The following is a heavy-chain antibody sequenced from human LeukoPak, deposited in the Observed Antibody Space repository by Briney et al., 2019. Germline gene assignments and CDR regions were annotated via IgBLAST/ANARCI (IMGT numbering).Heavy chain of an antibody. Sequence: SETLSLTCAVYGGSFSGYYWSWIRQPPGKGLEWIGEINHSGSTNYNPSLKSRVTISVDTSKNQFSLKLSSVTAADTAVYYCARASHLRFPRYYFDYWGQGTLVTVSS. D-gene: IGHD3-3*01. V-gene: IGHV4-34*01. J-gene: IGHJ4*02. CDR1: GGSFSGYY. CDR3: ARASHLRFPRYYFDY. CDR2: INHSGST.